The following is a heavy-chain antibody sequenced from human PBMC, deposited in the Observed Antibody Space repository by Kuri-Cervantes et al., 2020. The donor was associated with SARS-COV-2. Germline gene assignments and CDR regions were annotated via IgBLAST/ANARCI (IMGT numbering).Heavy chain of an antibody. Sequence: GESLKISCAASGFTFSNYWMTWVRQAPGKGLEWVANIKQDGSERYYVDSVKGRFTISRDNAKNSLYLQMNSLRAEDTALYYCAKVGITGTTQYFDYWGQGTLVTVSS. CDR1: GFTFSNYW. D-gene: IGHD1-7*01. V-gene: IGHV3-7*03. CDR2: IKQDGSER. J-gene: IGHJ4*02. CDR3: AKVGITGTTQYFDY.